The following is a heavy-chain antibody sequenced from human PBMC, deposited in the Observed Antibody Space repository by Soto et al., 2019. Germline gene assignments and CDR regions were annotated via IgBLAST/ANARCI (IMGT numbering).Heavy chain of an antibody. CDR3: VKGEYYYDSSGYYPFDY. CDR2: IDPSDSYT. Sequence: GESLKISCEGSGYSFTSYWISWVRQMPGKGLEWMGRIDPSDSYTNYSPSFQGHVTISADKSISTAYLQWSSLRADDTAVYYCVKGEYYYDSSGYYPFDYWGQGTLVTVSS. CDR1: GYSFTSYW. J-gene: IGHJ4*02. D-gene: IGHD3-22*01. V-gene: IGHV5-10-1*01.